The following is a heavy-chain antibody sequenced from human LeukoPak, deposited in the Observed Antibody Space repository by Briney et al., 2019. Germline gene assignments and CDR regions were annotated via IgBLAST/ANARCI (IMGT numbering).Heavy chain of an antibody. V-gene: IGHV3-23*01. CDR3: AKHFDYYDSGDAFDI. CDR1: GFAFSSHA. J-gene: IGHJ3*02. Sequence: PGGSLRLSCAASGFAFSSHAMCWVRQAPGKGLEWVSSIDISGGSTYYADSAEGRFTISRDNSKNTLYLQMNSLRAEDTAVYYCAKHFDYYDSGDAFDIWGQGTMVTVSS. CDR2: IDISGGST. D-gene: IGHD3-10*01.